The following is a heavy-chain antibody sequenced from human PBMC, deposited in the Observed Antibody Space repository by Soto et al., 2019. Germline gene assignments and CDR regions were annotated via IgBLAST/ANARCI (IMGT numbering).Heavy chain of an antibody. CDR2: IYYSGST. CDR3: ARRAYPGFDY. V-gene: IGHV4-4*02. CDR1: SGSISSSNW. Sequence: PSGTLSLPFSVSSGSISSSNWWSWVRQPPGKGLEWIGEIYYSGSTNYNPSLKSRVTISVDKSKNQFSLKLTSLTAADTAVYYCARRAYPGFDYWGQGTQVTSPQ. J-gene: IGHJ4*02.